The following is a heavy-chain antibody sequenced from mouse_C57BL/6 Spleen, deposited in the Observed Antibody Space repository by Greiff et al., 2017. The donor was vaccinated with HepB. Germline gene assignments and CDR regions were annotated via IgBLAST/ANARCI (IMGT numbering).Heavy chain of an antibody. CDR1: GFTFSDYG. CDR2: ISSGSSTI. Sequence: EVQVVESGGGLVKPGGSLKLSCAASGFTFSDYGMHWVRQAPEKGLEWVAYISSGSSTIYYADTVKGRFTISRDNAKNTLFLQMTSLRSEDTAMYYCARWATVVARDYAIDYWGQRTSVTVSS. CDR3: ARWATVVARDYAIDY. D-gene: IGHD1-1*01. J-gene: IGHJ4*01. V-gene: IGHV5-17*01.